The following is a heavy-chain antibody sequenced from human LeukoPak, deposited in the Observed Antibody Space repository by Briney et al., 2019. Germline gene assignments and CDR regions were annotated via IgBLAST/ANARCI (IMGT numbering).Heavy chain of an antibody. J-gene: IGHJ3*02. CDR2: ISGSGGST. CDR3: AKGVQLEPWAFDI. D-gene: IGHD1-1*01. V-gene: IGHV3-23*01. CDR1: GFTFSSYA. Sequence: GGSLRLSCAAPGFTFSSYAMSWVRQAPGKGLEGVSAISGSGGSTYYADSVKGRFTISRDNSKSTLYLQMNSLRAEDTAVYYCAKGVQLEPWAFDIWGQGTMVTVSS.